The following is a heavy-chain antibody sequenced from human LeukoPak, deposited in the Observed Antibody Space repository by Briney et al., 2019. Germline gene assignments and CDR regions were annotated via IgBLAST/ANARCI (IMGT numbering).Heavy chain of an antibody. Sequence: ASVKVSCKASGYTFTGYYMHWVRQAPGQGLEWMGWINPNSGGTNYAQKFQGRVTMTRDTSISTAYMELSRLRSDDTAVYYCAIIGRYSYAAARDPFDYWGQGTLVTVSS. J-gene: IGHJ4*02. D-gene: IGHD5-18*01. CDR2: INPNSGGT. CDR1: GYTFTGYY. CDR3: AIIGRYSYAAARDPFDY. V-gene: IGHV1-2*02.